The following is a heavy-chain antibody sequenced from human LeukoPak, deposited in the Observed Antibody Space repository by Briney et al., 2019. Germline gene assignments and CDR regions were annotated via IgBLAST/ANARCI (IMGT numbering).Heavy chain of an antibody. V-gene: IGHV4-4*02. CDR2: IYHSGST. D-gene: IGHD3-22*01. CDR1: GGSISSNNW. Sequence: SETLSLTCAVSGGSISSNNWWSWVRQPPGRGLEWIGEIYHSGSTNYNPSLKSRVTISVDKAKNQFSLKLSSVTAADTAVYFCARRTISGYTDYWGQGTLVTVSS. J-gene: IGHJ4*02. CDR3: ARRTISGYTDY.